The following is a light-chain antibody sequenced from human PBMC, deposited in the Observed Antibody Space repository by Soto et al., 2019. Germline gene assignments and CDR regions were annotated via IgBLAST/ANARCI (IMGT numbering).Light chain of an antibody. Sequence: EIVLTQSPGTLSFSPGERATLSCRASQSVSSSYLAWYQQKPGQAPRLLIYGASSRATGIPDRFSGSGSGTDFTLTINSLEPEDLALYYCQRRYNWPRKFGQGTKVDIK. CDR1: QSVSSSY. J-gene: IGKJ1*01. CDR2: GAS. CDR3: QRRYNWPRK. V-gene: IGKV3D-20*02.